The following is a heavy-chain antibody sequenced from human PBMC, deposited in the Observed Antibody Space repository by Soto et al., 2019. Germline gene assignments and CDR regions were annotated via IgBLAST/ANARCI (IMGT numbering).Heavy chain of an antibody. Sequence: PGGSLRLSCAASGFTFSSYAMSWVRQAPGKGLEWVSAISGSGGSTYYADSVKGRFTISRDNSKNTLYLQMNSLRAEDTAVYYCARVDTAMVSLDYWGQGTLVTVSS. J-gene: IGHJ4*02. CDR3: ARVDTAMVSLDY. V-gene: IGHV3-23*01. CDR1: GFTFSSYA. CDR2: ISGSGGST. D-gene: IGHD5-18*01.